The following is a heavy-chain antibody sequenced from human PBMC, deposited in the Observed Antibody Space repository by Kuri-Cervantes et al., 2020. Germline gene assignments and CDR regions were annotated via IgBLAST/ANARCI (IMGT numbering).Heavy chain of an antibody. J-gene: IGHJ3*02. CDR2: INAGNGNT. Sequence: ASVKVSCKASGYTFISYALHWVRQAPGQRLEWMGWINAGNGNTKYSQKFQGRVTMTTDTSTSTAYMELRSLRSDDTAVYYCARDVNDSGAAFDIWGQGTMVTVSS. CDR3: ARDVNDSGAAFDI. CDR1: GYTFISYA. V-gene: IGHV1-3*01. D-gene: IGHD1-26*01.